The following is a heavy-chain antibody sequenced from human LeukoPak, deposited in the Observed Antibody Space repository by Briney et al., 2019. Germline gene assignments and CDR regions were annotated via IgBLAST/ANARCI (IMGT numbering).Heavy chain of an antibody. CDR1: GFTFSSYA. CDR2: ISGSGGST. D-gene: IGHD2-15*01. Sequence: GGSLRLSCAAPGFTFSSYAMSWVRQAPGKGLESVSAISGSGGSTYYADSVKGRFTISRDNSKNTLYLQMNSLRAEDTAVYYCAKSSGGSCYHFWGQGTLVTVSS. V-gene: IGHV3-23*01. J-gene: IGHJ4*02. CDR3: AKSSGGSCYHF.